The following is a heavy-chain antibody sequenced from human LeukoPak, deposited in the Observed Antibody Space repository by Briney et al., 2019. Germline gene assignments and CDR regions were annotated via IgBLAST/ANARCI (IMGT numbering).Heavy chain of an antibody. Sequence: SETLSLTCTVSGGSISSYYWSWIRQPPGKGLEWIGYIYYSGSTNHNPSLKSRVTISVDTSKNQFSLKLSSVTAADTAVYCCARLKRGYCTNGVCSGRYYYGMDVWGQGTTVTVSS. V-gene: IGHV4-59*08. CDR3: ARLKRGYCTNGVCSGRYYYGMDV. CDR2: IYYSGST. CDR1: GGSISSYY. D-gene: IGHD2-8*01. J-gene: IGHJ6*02.